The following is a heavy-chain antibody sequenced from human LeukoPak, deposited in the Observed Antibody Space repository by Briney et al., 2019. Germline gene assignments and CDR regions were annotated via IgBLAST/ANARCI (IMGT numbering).Heavy chain of an antibody. J-gene: IGHJ4*02. V-gene: IGHV3-30*18. Sequence: PGGSLRLSCAASGFTFSKYGMHWVRQAPGKGLEWVSFISYDGSNKYYADSVKGRFTISRDSSKNTLYLQMNSLRPEDTAVYYCAKGYGSGSYSTDSWGQGALVTVSS. CDR2: ISYDGSNK. CDR1: GFTFSKYG. CDR3: AKGYGSGSYSTDS. D-gene: IGHD3-10*01.